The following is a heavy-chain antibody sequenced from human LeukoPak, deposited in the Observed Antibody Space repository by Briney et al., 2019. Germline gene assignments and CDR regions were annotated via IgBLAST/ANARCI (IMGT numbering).Heavy chain of an antibody. J-gene: IGHJ5*02. CDR3: ASYTGLKLLWFGEAWGYNWFDP. Sequence: ASVKVSCKASGGTFSSYAISWVRQAPGQGLEWMGRIIPILGIANYAQKFQGRVTITADKSMSTAYMELSSLRSEDTAVYYCASYTGLKLLWFGEAWGYNWFDPWGQGTLVTVSS. D-gene: IGHD3-10*01. CDR2: IIPILGIA. CDR1: GGTFSSYA. V-gene: IGHV1-69*04.